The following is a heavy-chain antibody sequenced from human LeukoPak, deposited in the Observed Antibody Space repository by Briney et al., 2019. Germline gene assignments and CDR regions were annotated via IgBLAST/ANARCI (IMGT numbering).Heavy chain of an antibody. CDR2: IIPIFGTA. CDR1: GGTFSSYA. CDR3: AREKYCSGGSCYLKPDY. D-gene: IGHD2-15*01. Sequence: SVKVSCKASGGTFSSYAISWVRQAPGQGLEWMGGIIPIFGTANYAQKFQGRVTITADESTSTAYMELSSLRSEDTAVYYCAREKYCSGGSCYLKPDYWGQGTLVTVSS. J-gene: IGHJ4*02. V-gene: IGHV1-69*13.